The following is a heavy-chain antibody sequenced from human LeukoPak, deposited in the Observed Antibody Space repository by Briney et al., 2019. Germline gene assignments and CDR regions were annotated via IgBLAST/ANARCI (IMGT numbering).Heavy chain of an antibody. D-gene: IGHD3-3*01. J-gene: IGHJ4*02. CDR3: ARDRNDYDFWSGYSRSYFDY. Sequence: GESLRLSCAASGFTFEDYDMNWVRQAPGKGLEWVSGIKWNGGSTGYADSVRGRFTISRDNAKNSLYLQMNSLRAEDTALYYCARDRNDYDFWSGYSRSYFDYWGQGTLVTVSS. V-gene: IGHV3-20*04. CDR1: GFTFEDYD. CDR2: IKWNGGST.